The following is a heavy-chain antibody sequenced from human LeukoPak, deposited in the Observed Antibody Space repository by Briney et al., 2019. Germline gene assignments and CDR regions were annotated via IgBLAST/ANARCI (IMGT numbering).Heavy chain of an antibody. J-gene: IGHJ4*02. D-gene: IGHD6-13*01. CDR3: ASSIAAAGSFDY. Sequence: SETLSLTCTVSGGSISSYYWSWIRQPPGKGLEWIGYIYYSGSTNYNPSLKSRVTISVDTSKNQFPLKLSSVTAADTAVYYCASSIAAAGSFDYWGQGTLVTVSS. V-gene: IGHV4-59*01. CDR1: GGSISSYY. CDR2: IYYSGST.